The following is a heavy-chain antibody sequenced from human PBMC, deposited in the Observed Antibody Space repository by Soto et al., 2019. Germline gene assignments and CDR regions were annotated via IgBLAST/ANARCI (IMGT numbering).Heavy chain of an antibody. CDR2: IYYSGST. V-gene: IGHV4-59*12. D-gene: IGHD3-9*01. Sequence: SETLSLTCTVSGGSISSYYWSWIRQPPGKRLEWIGYIYYSGSTNYNPSLKSRVTISVDTSKNQFSLKLSSVTAADTAVYYCARVRYYDILTGYYMYYYGMDVWGQGTTVTVSS. CDR1: GGSISSYY. CDR3: ARVRYYDILTGYYMYYYGMDV. J-gene: IGHJ6*02.